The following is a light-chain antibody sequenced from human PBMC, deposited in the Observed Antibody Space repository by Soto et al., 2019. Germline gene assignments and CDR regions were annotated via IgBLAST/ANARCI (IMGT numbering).Light chain of an antibody. Sequence: EIVLTQSPATLSLSPGERATLSCRASQSVSSYLAWYQQKPGQAPRLLIYDASNRATGIPARFSGSGSGTDFALTISSLEPEDVAIYYCQQRNSWPPTFGGGTKVEIK. J-gene: IGKJ4*01. CDR1: QSVSSY. V-gene: IGKV3-11*01. CDR2: DAS. CDR3: QQRNSWPPT.